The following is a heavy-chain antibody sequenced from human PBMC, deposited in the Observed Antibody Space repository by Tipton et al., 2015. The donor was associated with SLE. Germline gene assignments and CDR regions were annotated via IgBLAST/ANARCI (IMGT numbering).Heavy chain of an antibody. CDR2: IIYSGGST. Sequence: SLRLSCAASGFTFSDYAVSWVRQAPGKGLEWVSIIYSGGSTYYVDSVKGRFSISKDNSKNTLYLQMNSLRVEDTAVYFCARSLAYSDYWGQGTLVTVSS. CDR3: ARSLAYSDY. CDR1: GFTFSDYA. D-gene: IGHD2-21*01. V-gene: IGHV3-23*03. J-gene: IGHJ4*02.